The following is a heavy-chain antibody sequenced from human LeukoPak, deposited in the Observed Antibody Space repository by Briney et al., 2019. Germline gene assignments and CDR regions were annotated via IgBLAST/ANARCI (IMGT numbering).Heavy chain of an antibody. CDR1: GFTFSSYG. CDR3: AKDRGVVTPHNYYYYYMDV. Sequence: PGRSLRLSCAASGFTFSSYGMHWVRQAPGKGLEWVAFIRYDGSNKYYADSVKGRFTISRDNSKNTLYLQMNSLRAEDTAVYYCAKDRGVVTPHNYYYYYMDVWGKGTTVTISS. J-gene: IGHJ6*03. D-gene: IGHD4-23*01. CDR2: IRYDGSNK. V-gene: IGHV3-30*02.